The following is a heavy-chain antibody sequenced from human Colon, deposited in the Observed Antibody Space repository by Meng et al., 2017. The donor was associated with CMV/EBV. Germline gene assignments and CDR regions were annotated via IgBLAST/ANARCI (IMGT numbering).Heavy chain of an antibody. Sequence: SCAGSSFTFRNAWMNWVRQAPGKGLEWVGRIRSESVGGTTDYSAPVKGRITISRDDSKNTLYLQMNSLKTEDTAVYYCTTDWSGIDYWGQGTLVTVSS. CDR1: SFTFRNAW. CDR3: TTDWSGIDY. D-gene: IGHD3-10*01. J-gene: IGHJ4*02. V-gene: IGHV3-15*07. CDR2: IRSESVGGTT.